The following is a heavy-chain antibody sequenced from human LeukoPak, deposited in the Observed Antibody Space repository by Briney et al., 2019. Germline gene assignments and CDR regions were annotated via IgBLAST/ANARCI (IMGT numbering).Heavy chain of an antibody. V-gene: IGHV3-48*03. CDR2: ISSSGSTI. CDR1: GFTFSSYK. D-gene: IGHD3-10*01. J-gene: IGHJ3*02. CDR3: ARALIGWFGELTKDGSGAFDI. Sequence: GGSLRLSCAASGFTFSSYKMNWVRQAPGKGLEWVSYISSSGSTIYYADSVKGRFTISRDNAKNALYLQMNSLRAEDTAVYYCARALIGWFGELTKDGSGAFDIWGQGTMVTASS.